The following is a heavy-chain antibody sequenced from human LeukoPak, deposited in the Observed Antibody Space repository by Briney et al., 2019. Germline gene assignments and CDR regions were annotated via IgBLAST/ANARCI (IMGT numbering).Heavy chain of an antibody. J-gene: IGHJ4*02. CDR2: IYYSGST. CDR3: ARQQYYDSSGYFAIDY. Sequence: SETLSLTCTVSGGSISSSSYYWGWIRQPPGKGLEWIGSIYYSGSTYYNPSLKSRVTISVDTSKNQFSLKLSSVTAADTAVYYCARQQYYDSSGYFAIDYWGQGTLVTVSS. V-gene: IGHV4-39*01. CDR1: GGSISSSSYY. D-gene: IGHD3-22*01.